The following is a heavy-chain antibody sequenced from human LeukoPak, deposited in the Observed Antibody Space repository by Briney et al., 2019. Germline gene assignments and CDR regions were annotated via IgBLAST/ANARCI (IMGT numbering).Heavy chain of an antibody. CDR2: ISSSGSTI. Sequence: GGSLRLSCAASGFTFSSYEMNWVRQAPGKGLEWVSYISSSGSTIYYADSVKGRFTISRDNAKNSLYLQINSLRAEDTAVYYCARAVAVRFDYWGQGTLVTVSS. V-gene: IGHV3-48*03. CDR1: GFTFSSYE. J-gene: IGHJ4*01. CDR3: ARAVAVRFDY. D-gene: IGHD6-19*01.